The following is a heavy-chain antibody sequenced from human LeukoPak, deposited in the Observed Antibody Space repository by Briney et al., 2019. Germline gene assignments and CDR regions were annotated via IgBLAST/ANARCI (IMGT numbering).Heavy chain of an antibody. Sequence: GGSLRLSCTVSGFSFSAYWMTWVRQAPGKGLEWLANINQDGSEKYLLDSVKGRFTISRDNAKNSLYLQMDRLRAEDTAVYFCARNLAVNWFAPWGQGTLVIVSS. CDR2: INQDGSEK. CDR3: ARNLAVNWFAP. J-gene: IGHJ5*02. V-gene: IGHV3-7*01. CDR1: GFSFSAYW.